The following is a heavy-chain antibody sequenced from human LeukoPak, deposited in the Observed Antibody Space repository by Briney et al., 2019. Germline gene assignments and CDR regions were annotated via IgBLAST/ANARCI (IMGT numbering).Heavy chain of an antibody. CDR3: ARVAYYYDSSGYYDY. CDR2: ISYDGSNK. CDR1: GFTFSSYA. D-gene: IGHD3-22*01. J-gene: IGHJ4*02. Sequence: GRSLRLSCAASGFTFSSYAMHWVRQAPGKGLEWVAVISYDGSNKYYADSVKGRFTISRDNSKNTLYLQMNSLRAEDTAVYYSARVAYYYDSSGYYDYWGQGTLVTVSS. V-gene: IGHV3-30-3*01.